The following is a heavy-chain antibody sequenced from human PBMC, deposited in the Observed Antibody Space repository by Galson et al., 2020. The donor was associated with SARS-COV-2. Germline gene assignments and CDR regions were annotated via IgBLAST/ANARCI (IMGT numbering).Heavy chain of an antibody. J-gene: IGHJ4*02. D-gene: IGHD3-10*01. V-gene: IGHV3-30*02. CDR2: IRYDGSNK. Sequence: QLGESLKISCAASGFTFSSYGMHWVRQAPGKGLEWVAFIRYDGSNKYYADSVKGRFTISRDNSKNTLYLQMNSLRAEDTAVYYCAKDQDSGVVLWFGARPGAFGYWGQGTLVTVSS. CDR3: AKDQDSGVVLWFGARPGAFGY. CDR1: GFTFSSYG.